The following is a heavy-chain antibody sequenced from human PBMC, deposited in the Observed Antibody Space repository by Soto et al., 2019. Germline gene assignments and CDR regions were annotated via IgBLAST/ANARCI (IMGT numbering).Heavy chain of an antibody. V-gene: IGHV1-18*04. CDR1: GYDFSSYG. Sequence: QVQLVQSGAEVKKPGASVKVSCKASGYDFSSYGISWVRQAPGQGLEWMGWISASNGNRDYAQQFQGRVTMTSDTSRTTAYMELRNRRSDDTAVYYCVRDPQRNDYWGQGTLVNVSS. D-gene: IGHD2-2*01. CDR3: VRDPQRNDY. CDR2: ISASNGNR. J-gene: IGHJ4*02.